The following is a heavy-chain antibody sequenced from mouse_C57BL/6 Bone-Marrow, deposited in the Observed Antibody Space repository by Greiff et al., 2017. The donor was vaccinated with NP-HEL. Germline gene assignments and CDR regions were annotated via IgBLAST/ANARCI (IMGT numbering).Heavy chain of an antibody. CDR1: GFTFSDYY. CDR3: ARDCDGYPYWYFDV. D-gene: IGHD2-3*01. V-gene: IGHV5-16*01. CDR2: INYDGSST. Sequence: EVQRVESEGGLVQPGSSMKLSCTASGFTFSDYYMAWVRQVPEKGLEWVANINYDGSSTYYLDSLKSRFIISRDNAKNILYLQMSSLKSEDTATYYCARDCDGYPYWYFDVWGTGTTVTVSS. J-gene: IGHJ1*03.